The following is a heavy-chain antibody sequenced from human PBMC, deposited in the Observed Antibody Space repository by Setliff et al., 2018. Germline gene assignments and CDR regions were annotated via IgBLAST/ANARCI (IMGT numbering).Heavy chain of an antibody. CDR3: ARINFYVSSGYYYAPDY. CDR2: ISAYTGNT. Sequence: ASVKVSCKASGYTFTGYSIHWVRQAPGQGLEWMGWISAYTGNTNYAQKLQGRVTMTTDTSTGTAYMELGSLTSDDTAIYYCARINFYVSSGYYYAPDYWGPGTLVTVSS. CDR1: GYTFTGYS. J-gene: IGHJ4*02. V-gene: IGHV1-18*04. D-gene: IGHD3-22*01.